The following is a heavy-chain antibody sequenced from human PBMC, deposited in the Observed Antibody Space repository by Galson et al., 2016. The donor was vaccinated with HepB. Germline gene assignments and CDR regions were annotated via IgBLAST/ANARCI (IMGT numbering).Heavy chain of an antibody. J-gene: IGHJ4*02. D-gene: IGHD3-3*02. V-gene: IGHV3-30*18. CDR1: GFTFSSYG. CDR2: ISHDGSNT. Sequence: SLRLSCAASGFTFSSYGIHWVRQAPGKGLEWVAVISHDGSNTYSADSVKGRFTISRDNSENTVYLQMNSLRAADTAVYYCAKSTSSQAILDYFDDWGQGTLVTGSS. CDR3: AKSTSSQAILDYFDD.